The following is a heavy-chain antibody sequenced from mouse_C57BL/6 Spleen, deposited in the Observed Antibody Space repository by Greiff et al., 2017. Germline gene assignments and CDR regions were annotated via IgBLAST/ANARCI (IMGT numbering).Heavy chain of an antibody. D-gene: IGHD2-1*01. CDR3: ARGEDYGNYGYYAMDY. CDR2: ISSGGSYT. V-gene: IGHV5-6*01. CDR1: GFTFSSYG. Sequence: EVQRVESGGDLVKPGGSLKLSCAASGFTFSSYGMSWVRQTPDKRLEWVATISSGGSYTYYPDSVKGRFTISRDNAKNTLYLQMSSLKSEDTAMYYCARGEDYGNYGYYAMDYWGQGTSVTVSS. J-gene: IGHJ4*01.